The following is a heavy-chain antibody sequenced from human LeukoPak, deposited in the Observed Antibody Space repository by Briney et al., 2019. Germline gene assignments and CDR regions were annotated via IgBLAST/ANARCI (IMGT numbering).Heavy chain of an antibody. Sequence: GGSLRLSCTASGFTLGSHDMHWVRQIPGQGLEWVAAVSSGFHAFFAAAVQGRLTVSRGDARNSLYLQMNSLRAGDTGVYYCVREARGYHYTSLDYCRQPTLV. J-gene: IGHJ4*02. CDR3: VREARGYHYTSLDY. CDR1: GFTLGSHD. CDR2: VSSGFHA. V-gene: IGHV3-13*01. D-gene: IGHD5-18*01.